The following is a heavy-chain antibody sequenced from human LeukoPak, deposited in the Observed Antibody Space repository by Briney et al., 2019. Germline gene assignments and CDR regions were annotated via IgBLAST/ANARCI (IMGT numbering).Heavy chain of an antibody. CDR1: GFTFSSYS. V-gene: IGHV3-21*01. J-gene: IGHJ6*03. CDR3: ARDRGYSYGSYYYYYMDV. CDR2: ISSSSSHI. D-gene: IGHD5-18*01. Sequence: GGSLRLSCAASGFTFSSYSMNWVRQAPGKGLEWVSSISSSSSHIYYADSVKGRFTISRDNAKNSLYLQMNSLRAEDTAVYYCARDRGYSYGSYYYYYMDVWGKGTTVTVSS.